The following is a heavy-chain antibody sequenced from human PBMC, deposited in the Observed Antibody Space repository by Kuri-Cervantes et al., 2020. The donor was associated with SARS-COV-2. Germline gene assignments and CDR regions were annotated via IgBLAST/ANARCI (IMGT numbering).Heavy chain of an antibody. J-gene: IGHJ4*02. D-gene: IGHD3-10*01. CDR3: ARGVGVRGLMVLFQWRGAGPLDF. CDR2: INPNSGGT. V-gene: IGHV1-2*04. Sequence: ASVKVSCKASGYTFTDYYMHWVRQAPGQGLEWMGWINPNSGGTNYAQKFQGWVAMTRDTSLSTAYMELRRLRADDTAVYYCARGVGVRGLMVLFQWRGAGPLDFWGQGPLVTVSS. CDR1: GYTFTDYY.